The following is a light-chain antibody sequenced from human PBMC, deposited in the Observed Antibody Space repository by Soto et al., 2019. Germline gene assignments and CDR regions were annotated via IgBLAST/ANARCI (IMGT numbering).Light chain of an antibody. CDR3: QQYYNWWT. V-gene: IGKV3-15*01. J-gene: IGKJ1*01. Sequence: EIVLTQSPATLSLSPGERATLSCRASQSVSSYLAWYQQKPGQAPRLLIYGASTRATGIPARFSGSGSGTEFTLTISSLQSEDFAVYYCQQYYNWWTFGQGTKVDIK. CDR2: GAS. CDR1: QSVSSY.